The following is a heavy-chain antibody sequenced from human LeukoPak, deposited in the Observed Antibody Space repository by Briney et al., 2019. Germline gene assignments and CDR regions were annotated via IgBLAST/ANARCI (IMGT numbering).Heavy chain of an antibody. CDR3: ARDNIVVVPAAFYGMDV. V-gene: IGHV3-21*01. CDR2: ISSSSSYI. J-gene: IGHJ6*02. Sequence: GGSLRLSCAASGFTLSSYRRNWVRQAPGKGVEGVSSISSSSSYIYYADSVKGRFTISRDNAKNSLYLQMNSLRAEDTAVYYCARDNIVVVPAAFYGMDVWGQGTTVTVSS. CDR1: GFTLSSYR. D-gene: IGHD2-2*01.